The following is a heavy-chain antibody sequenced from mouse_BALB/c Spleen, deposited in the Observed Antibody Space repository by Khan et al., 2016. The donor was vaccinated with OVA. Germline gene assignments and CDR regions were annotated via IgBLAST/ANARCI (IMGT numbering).Heavy chain of an antibody. CDR2: INPSNGYT. V-gene: IGHV1-4*01. CDR1: GYTFTSYT. J-gene: IGHJ3*01. Sequence: VQLQQSGAELARPGASVKMSCKASGYTFTSYTIHWIKKRPGQGLEWIGYINPSNGYTNYNQKFKDKATLTTDKSSTTAYLPLSSRTSDDSAVYNCVRDGAYHRNDGWFAYWGQGTLVTVSA. D-gene: IGHD2-14*01. CDR3: VRDGAYHRNDGWFAY.